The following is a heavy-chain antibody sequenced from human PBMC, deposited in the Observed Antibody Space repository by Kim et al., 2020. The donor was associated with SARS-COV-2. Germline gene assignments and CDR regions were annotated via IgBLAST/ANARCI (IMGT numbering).Heavy chain of an antibody. Sequence: GGSLRLSCAASGFTFSSYGMHWVRQAPGKGLEWVAVIWYDGSNKYYADSVKGRFTISRDNSKNTLYLQMNSLRAEDTAVYYCAREGARGYFDYWGQGTLVTVSS. CDR2: IWYDGSNK. D-gene: IGHD1-26*01. V-gene: IGHV3-33*08. CDR3: AREGARGYFDY. J-gene: IGHJ4*02. CDR1: GFTFSSYG.